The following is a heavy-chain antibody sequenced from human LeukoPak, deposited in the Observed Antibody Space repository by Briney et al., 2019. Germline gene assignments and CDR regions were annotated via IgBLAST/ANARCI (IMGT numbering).Heavy chain of an antibody. J-gene: IGHJ4*02. Sequence: GGSLRLSCVASGFTFSSYAMSWVRQAPGKGLEWVSAISGSGGTAYYADSVKGRFTISRDNSKNTLYLQMNSLRAEDTAVYYCAKVDIVVVPAAVGVFDYWGQGTLVTVSS. CDR3: AKVDIVVVPAAVGVFDY. D-gene: IGHD2-2*01. CDR2: ISGSGGTA. CDR1: GFTFSSYA. V-gene: IGHV3-23*01.